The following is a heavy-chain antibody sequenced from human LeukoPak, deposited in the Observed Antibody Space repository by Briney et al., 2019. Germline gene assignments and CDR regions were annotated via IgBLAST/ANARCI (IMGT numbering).Heavy chain of an antibody. J-gene: IGHJ4*02. CDR2: IMQDGSEK. V-gene: IGHV3-7*01. CDR1: GFTFSNYW. D-gene: IGHD2-21*02. Sequence: PGGSLRLSCAASGFTFSNYWMSWVRQAPGKGLEWVANIMQDGSEKYYVDSVKGRFTISRDNAKNSLYLQMNILRAEDTAFYYCARRYCGGDCHSPYFDYWGQGTLVTVSS. CDR3: ARRYCGGDCHSPYFDY.